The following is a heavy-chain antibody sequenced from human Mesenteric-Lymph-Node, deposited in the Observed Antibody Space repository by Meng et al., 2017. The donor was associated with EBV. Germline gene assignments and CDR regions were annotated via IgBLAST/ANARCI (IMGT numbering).Heavy chain of an antibody. Sequence: QVQLVHSGAEVKNPGASVKVSCKASGYTFPNYDINWVRQATGQGLEWMGWMNPNSGNTGYAQKFQGRVTMTRNTSISTAYMELSSLRSEDTAVYYCARGTAAIPGWFDPWGQGTLVTVSS. CDR1: GYTFPNYD. CDR3: ARGTAAIPGWFDP. V-gene: IGHV1-8*01. D-gene: IGHD2-21*02. J-gene: IGHJ5*02. CDR2: MNPNSGNT.